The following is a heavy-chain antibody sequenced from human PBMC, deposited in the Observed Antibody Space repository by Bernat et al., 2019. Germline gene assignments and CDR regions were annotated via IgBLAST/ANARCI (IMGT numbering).Heavy chain of an antibody. CDR2: IYHSGST. V-gene: IGHV4-4*02. CDR1: GGSISSSNW. CDR3: ARESITIFGVVIYDAFDI. Sequence: QVQLQESGPGLVKPSGTLSLTCAVSGGSISSSNWWSWVRQPPGKGLEWIGEIYHSGSTNYNPSLKSRVTISVDKSKNQLSLKLSSVTAADTAVYYCARESITIFGVVIYDAFDIWGQGTMVTVSS. J-gene: IGHJ3*02. D-gene: IGHD3-3*01.